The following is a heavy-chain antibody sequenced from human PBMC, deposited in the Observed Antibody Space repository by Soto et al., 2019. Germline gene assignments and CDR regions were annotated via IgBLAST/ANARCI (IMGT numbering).Heavy chain of an antibody. CDR3: AKEYSGSYPNWFDP. CDR2: ISTSGGSS. D-gene: IGHD1-26*01. V-gene: IGHV3-23*01. CDR1: GFTFSSYA. Sequence: GGSLRLSCAASGFTFSSYAMSWVRQVPGKGLEWVSGISTSGGSSYYADSVKGRFTISRDNPKNTLYLQMNSLRAEDTAVYYCAKEYSGSYPNWFDPWGQGTLVTVSS. J-gene: IGHJ5*02.